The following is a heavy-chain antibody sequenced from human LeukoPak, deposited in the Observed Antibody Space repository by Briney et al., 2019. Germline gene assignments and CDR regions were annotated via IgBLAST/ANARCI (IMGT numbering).Heavy chain of an antibody. J-gene: IGHJ5*02. V-gene: IGHV1-46*01. CDR3: ARVDVVGAMISWFDP. Sequence: ASVKVSCKTPGYTFTRYYMHWVRQAPGQGLEWMGIINPGGGSTSYAQKFQGRVTMTRDTSTSTVYMELSSLRSEDTAVYYCARVDVVGAMISWFDPWGQGTLVTVSS. CDR1: GYTFTRYY. CDR2: INPGGGST. D-gene: IGHD1-26*01.